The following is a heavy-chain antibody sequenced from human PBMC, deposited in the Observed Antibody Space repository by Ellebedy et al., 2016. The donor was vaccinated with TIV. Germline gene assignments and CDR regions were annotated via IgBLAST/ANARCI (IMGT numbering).Heavy chain of an antibody. D-gene: IGHD6-13*01. V-gene: IGHV1-69*10. Sequence: AASVKVSCKASGGTFSNYAITWMRQAPGQGLEWVGGIVPILGTANYAPKFQGSVTITADKSTSTAYMELSSLRSEDTAGYYCARATPGTWSEYFQHWGQGTLVTVSS. J-gene: IGHJ1*01. CDR3: ARATPGTWSEYFQH. CDR2: IVPILGTA. CDR1: GGTFSNYA.